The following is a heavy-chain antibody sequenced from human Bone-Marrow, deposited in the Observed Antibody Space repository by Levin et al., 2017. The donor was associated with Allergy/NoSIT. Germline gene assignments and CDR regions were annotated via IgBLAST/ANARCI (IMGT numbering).Heavy chain of an antibody. CDR3: VRHKGGAYSASSIFGY. Sequence: GGSLRLSCQGSEYDFISYWISWVRQTPGKGLEWMGRIDPSDSTADNSPSFQGHVTLSADTSITTVYLQWSSLKASDSGIYYCVRHKGGAYSASSIFGYWGQGTLLTVSS. V-gene: IGHV5-10-1*01. J-gene: IGHJ4*02. CDR2: IDPSDSTA. D-gene: IGHD4-11*01. CDR1: EYDFISYW.